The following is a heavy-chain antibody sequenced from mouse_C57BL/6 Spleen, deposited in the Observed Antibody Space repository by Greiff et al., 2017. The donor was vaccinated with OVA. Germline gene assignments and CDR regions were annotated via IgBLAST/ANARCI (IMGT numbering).Heavy chain of an antibody. D-gene: IGHD1-1*02. CDR1: GYTFTSYW. J-gene: IGHJ4*01. Sequence: QVQLQQPGAELVKPGASVKLSCKASGYTFTSYWMQWVKQRPGQGLEWIGEIDPSDSYTNYNQKFKGKSTLTVDKSSSTAYMQLSSLTSEDSAVYYCARRYYDYYAMDYWGQGTSVTVSS. CDR2: IDPSDSYT. CDR3: ARRYYDYYAMDY. V-gene: IGHV1-69*01.